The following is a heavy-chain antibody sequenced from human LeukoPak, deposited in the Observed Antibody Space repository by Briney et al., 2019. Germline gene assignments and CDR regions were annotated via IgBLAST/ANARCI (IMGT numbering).Heavy chain of an antibody. D-gene: IGHD3-22*01. V-gene: IGHV4-59*01. J-gene: IGHJ3*02. CDR2: IYKNGGT. CDR3: ATDRDNYYDSTGYTRPDGFDI. CDR1: GGSFSGYY. Sequence: SETLSLTCAVYGGSFSGYYWTWIRQSPGKGLEWIGYIYKNGGTNYNPSLKSRVTISVDTSKNQFSLKLSSVTAADTAMYYCATDRDNYYDSTGYTRPDGFDIWGQGIMVTVSS.